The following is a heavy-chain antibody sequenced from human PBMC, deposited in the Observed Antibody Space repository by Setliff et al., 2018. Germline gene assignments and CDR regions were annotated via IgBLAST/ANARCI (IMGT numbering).Heavy chain of an antibody. Sequence: PGGSLRLSCAASGFTLSSYWMNWVRQAPGKGLEWVANIKQDGSEKDYVDSVKGRFTISRDRAKNSLYLQMNSLRAEDTAVYYCARDGVYYAMDVWGQGTTVTVSS. CDR2: IKQDGSEK. J-gene: IGHJ6*02. CDR3: ARDGVYYAMDV. V-gene: IGHV3-7*01. CDR1: GFTLSSYW.